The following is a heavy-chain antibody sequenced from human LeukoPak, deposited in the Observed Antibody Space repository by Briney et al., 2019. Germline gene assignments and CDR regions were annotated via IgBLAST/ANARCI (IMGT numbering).Heavy chain of an antibody. CDR1: GGSFSGYY. CDR3: ARGRRYGDFDY. D-gene: IGHD4-17*01. Sequence: SETLSLTCAVYGGSFSGYYWSWIRQPPGKGLEWIGEINHSGSTNYNPSLKSRVTISVDTSKNPFSLKLSSVTAADTAVYYCARGRRYGDFDYWGQGTLVTVSS. J-gene: IGHJ4*02. CDR2: INHSGST. V-gene: IGHV4-34*01.